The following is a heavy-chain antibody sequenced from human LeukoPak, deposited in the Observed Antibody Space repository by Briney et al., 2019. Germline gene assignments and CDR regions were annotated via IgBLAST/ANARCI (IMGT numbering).Heavy chain of an antibody. CDR3: ARGTYCDDDCCPPNHAFDI. CDR1: GGTFSSYA. CDR2: IIPIFGTA. Sequence: SVKVCCTASGGTFSSYANSWGRQAPGQGLEWMGGIIPIFGTANYAQKFQGRVTITADESTSTAYMELISLRSEDTAVYYCARGTYCDDDCCPPNHAFDIWGQGTMVTVSS. D-gene: IGHD2-21*02. J-gene: IGHJ3*02. V-gene: IGHV1-69*13.